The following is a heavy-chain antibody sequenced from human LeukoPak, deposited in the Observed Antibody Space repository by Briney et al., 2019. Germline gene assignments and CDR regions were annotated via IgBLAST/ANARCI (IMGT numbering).Heavy chain of an antibody. D-gene: IGHD3-10*01. Sequence: GGSLRLSCAASGFTFSSYAMHWVRQAPGKGLEWVAVISYDGSNKYYADSVKGRFTISRDNSKNTLYLQMNSLRAEDTAVYYCARDGCGITTVRGVNCYYYGMDVWGQGTTVTVSS. V-gene: IGHV3-30-3*01. J-gene: IGHJ6*02. CDR2: ISYDGSNK. CDR3: ARDGCGITTVRGVNCYYYGMDV. CDR1: GFTFSSYA.